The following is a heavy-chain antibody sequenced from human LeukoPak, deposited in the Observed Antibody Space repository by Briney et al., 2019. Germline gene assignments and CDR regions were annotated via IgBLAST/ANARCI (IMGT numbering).Heavy chain of an antibody. CDR3: TRVWEPNGEFDY. CDR2: IRSKAYGGTT. J-gene: IGHJ4*02. D-gene: IGHD1-26*01. Sequence: GGSLRLSCTASGFTFGDYAMSWVRQAPGEGLEWVGFIRSKAYGGTTEYAASVKGRFTISRDDSKSIAYLQMNSLKTEDTAVYYCTRVWEPNGEFDYWGRGTLVTVSS. CDR1: GFTFGDYA. V-gene: IGHV3-49*04.